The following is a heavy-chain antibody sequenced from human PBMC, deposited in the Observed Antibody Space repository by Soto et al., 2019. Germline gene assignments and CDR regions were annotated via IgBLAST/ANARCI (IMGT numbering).Heavy chain of an antibody. CDR3: ARDRGGYYYGMDV. D-gene: IGHD3-10*01. J-gene: IGHJ6*02. Sequence: QVQLVQSGAEVKKPGASVKVSCKASGYSFTSYYMHWARQAPGQGLEWMGIINPSGGSTSYAQKFQGRVTMTRDTSTSTVYMELSSLRSEDTAVYYCARDRGGYYYGMDVWGQGTTVTVSS. V-gene: IGHV1-46*03. CDR2: INPSGGST. CDR1: GYSFTSYY.